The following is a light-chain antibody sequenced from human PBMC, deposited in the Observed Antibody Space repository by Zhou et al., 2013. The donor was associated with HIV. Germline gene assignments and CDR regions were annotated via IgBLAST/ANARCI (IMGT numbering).Light chain of an antibody. CDR1: QSISHY. CDR3: LQDSSYPRT. CDR2: AAS. Sequence: DIQMTQSPSSLSASVGDRVTITCRASQSISHYLNWYQQKPGKAPKLVVYAASSLQSGVPSRFSGSGSGTDFTLTISSLQPEDFATYYCLQDSSYPRTFGPGTKVEMK. V-gene: IGKV1-39*01. J-gene: IGKJ2*02.